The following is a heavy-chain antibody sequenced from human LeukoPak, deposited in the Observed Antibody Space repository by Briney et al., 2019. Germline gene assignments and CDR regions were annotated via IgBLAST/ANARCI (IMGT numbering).Heavy chain of an antibody. CDR1: GFMFSSYS. CDR2: ISSKSTSI. D-gene: IGHD2-2*01. V-gene: IGHV3-48*01. Sequence: GGSLRLSCAASGFMFSSYSMKWVRQAPGKGLEWISYISSKSTSIDYADSVKGRFTVSRDNAESSLYLHMSSLRAEDTAVYLCATGMRGYCSRTSCPLDYWGQGTLVTVSS. J-gene: IGHJ4*02. CDR3: ATGMRGYCSRTSCPLDY.